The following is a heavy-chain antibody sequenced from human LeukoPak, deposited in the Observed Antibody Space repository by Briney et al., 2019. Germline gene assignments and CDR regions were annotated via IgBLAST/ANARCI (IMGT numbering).Heavy chain of an antibody. V-gene: IGHV1-2*02. CDR1: GYTFTGYY. CDR3: ARAVEVVPAAIFRNWFDP. Sequence: GASVKVSCKASGYTFTGYYMHWVRQAPGQGLEWMGWINPNSGGTNYAQKFQGRVTMTRDTSISTAYMELSRLRSDDTAVYYCARAVEVVPAAIFRNWFDPWGQGTLVTVSS. D-gene: IGHD2-2*01. CDR2: INPNSGGT. J-gene: IGHJ5*02.